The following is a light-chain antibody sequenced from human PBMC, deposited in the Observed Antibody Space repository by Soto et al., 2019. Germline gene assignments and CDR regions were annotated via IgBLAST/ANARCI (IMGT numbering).Light chain of an antibody. CDR3: QQYNNWPRT. Sequence: EIVMTQSPATLSVSPGERATLSCRASQSVSSNLAWYQQRPGQAPRLLIYGASARATGIAARFSGSGSGTEFTLTISGLQSEDFAVYYCQQYNNWPRTFAQGTKVDIK. CDR1: QSVSSN. J-gene: IGKJ1*01. CDR2: GAS. V-gene: IGKV3-15*01.